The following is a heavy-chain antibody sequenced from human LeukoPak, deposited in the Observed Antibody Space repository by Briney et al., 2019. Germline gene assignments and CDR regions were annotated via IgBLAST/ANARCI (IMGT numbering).Heavy chain of an antibody. Sequence: GGSLRLSCAAAGFTFSNAWMSWVRQAPGEGLEWVGRIKSKTDGGTTDYGAHVKDRFTISSDHSKNTLHLQMNSLKTEDTAVYYCTTGVMITFGGVIVFDYWRQGTLVTVSS. CDR1: GFTFSNAW. CDR2: IKSKTDGGTT. CDR3: TTGVMITFGGVIVFDY. D-gene: IGHD3-16*02. J-gene: IGHJ4*02. V-gene: IGHV3-15*01.